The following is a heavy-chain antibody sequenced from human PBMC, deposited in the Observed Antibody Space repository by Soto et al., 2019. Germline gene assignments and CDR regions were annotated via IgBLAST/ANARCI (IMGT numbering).Heavy chain of an antibody. J-gene: IGHJ5*02. CDR3: ERGKRLSDWFAP. CDR2: IYSSGGT. Sequence: PSETLSLTCSVSGASMSSYYWTCIRQPSWKGLEWIVRIYSSGGTHYNPSLKSRVTISLDTSKNQFSLRLNSVTAADTAVYYCERGKRLSDWFAPPAQGTVVTVSA. V-gene: IGHV4-4*07. CDR1: GASMSSYY.